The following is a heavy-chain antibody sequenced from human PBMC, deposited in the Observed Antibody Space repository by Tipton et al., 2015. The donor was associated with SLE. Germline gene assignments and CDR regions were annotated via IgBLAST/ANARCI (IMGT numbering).Heavy chain of an antibody. CDR1: GFTSSTYT. V-gene: IGHV3-21*01. Sequence: VQLVQSGGGLVQPGGPLRLSCAASGFTSSTYTMNWVRQAPGKGLEWVSSISSSSSHIYYADSVKGRFTISRDNAENSVYLQMKSLRVEDTAIYYCARGDVDTAIIRMWFDPWGQGTLVTVSS. D-gene: IGHD5-18*01. J-gene: IGHJ5*02. CDR3: ARGDVDTAIIRMWFDP. CDR2: ISSSSSHI.